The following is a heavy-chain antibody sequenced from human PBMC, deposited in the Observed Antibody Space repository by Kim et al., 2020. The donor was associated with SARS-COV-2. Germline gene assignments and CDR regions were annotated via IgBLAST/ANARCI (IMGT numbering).Heavy chain of an antibody. V-gene: IGHV4-34*01. J-gene: IGHJ2*01. Sequence: SETLSLTCAVYGGSFSGYYWSWIRQPPGKGLEWIGEINHSGSTNYNPSLKSRVTISVDTSKNQFSLKLSSVTAADTAVYYCARGRTNLWFGENLRWYFDLWGRGTLVTVSS. CDR1: GGSFSGYY. D-gene: IGHD3-10*01. CDR2: INHSGST. CDR3: ARGRTNLWFGENLRWYFDL.